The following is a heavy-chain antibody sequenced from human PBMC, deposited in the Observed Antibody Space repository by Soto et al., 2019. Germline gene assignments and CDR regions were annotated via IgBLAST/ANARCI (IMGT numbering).Heavy chain of an antibody. J-gene: IGHJ4*02. CDR1: GFTFSSHG. Sequence: QVHLVESGGGVVQPGRSLRLSCAASGFTFSSHGMHWVRQAPGKGVEWVAVISYDGSNKYYADSVRGRFTISRDNSKNTLHLQMNSLRADDTAVYYCVKERMEQYQVLPFFEYWGQGTLVTVSS. D-gene: IGHD2-2*01. V-gene: IGHV3-30*18. CDR3: VKERMEQYQVLPFFEY. CDR2: ISYDGSNK.